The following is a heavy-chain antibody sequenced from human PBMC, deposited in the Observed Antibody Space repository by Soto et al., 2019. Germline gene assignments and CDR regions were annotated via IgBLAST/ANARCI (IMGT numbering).Heavy chain of an antibody. CDR3: ARESNYYDSSGPSSA. V-gene: IGHV4-30-4*01. CDR2: IYYSGST. J-gene: IGHJ3*01. Sequence: SETLSLTCPVSGGSISSGDYYWSWIRQPPGKGLEWIGYIYYSGSTYYHPFLKSRVTISVDTSKNQFSLKLSSVTAADTAVYYCARESNYYDSSGPSSAWGQGTMVTVSS. CDR1: GGSISSGDYY. D-gene: IGHD3-22*01.